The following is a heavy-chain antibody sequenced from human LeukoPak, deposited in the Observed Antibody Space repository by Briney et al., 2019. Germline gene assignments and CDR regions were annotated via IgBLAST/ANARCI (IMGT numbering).Heavy chain of an antibody. CDR1: GYSFTSYW. V-gene: IGHV5-51*01. J-gene: IGHJ5*02. CDR2: IYPGDSDT. Sequence: GKSLKISCKGSGYSFTSYWIGWVRQMPGKGLEWMGIIYPGDSDTRYSPSFQGQVTISADKSISTAYLQWSSLKASDTAMYYCARSLDYVLNWFDPWGQGTLVTVSS. D-gene: IGHD4-17*01. CDR3: ARSLDYVLNWFDP.